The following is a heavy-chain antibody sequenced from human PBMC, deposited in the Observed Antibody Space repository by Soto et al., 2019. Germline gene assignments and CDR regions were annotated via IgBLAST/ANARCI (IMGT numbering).Heavy chain of an antibody. Sequence: GASVKVSCTASGYTFTNYYIHWVRQAPGQGLEWMGIINPSGGSTSYAQKFQGRVTMTRDTSTSTVYMELSSLRSEDTAVYYCARDWDSSGWYIGKWGQGTLVTVSS. V-gene: IGHV1-46*01. CDR3: ARDWDSSGWYIGK. CDR2: INPSGGST. CDR1: GYTFTNYY. J-gene: IGHJ4*02. D-gene: IGHD6-19*01.